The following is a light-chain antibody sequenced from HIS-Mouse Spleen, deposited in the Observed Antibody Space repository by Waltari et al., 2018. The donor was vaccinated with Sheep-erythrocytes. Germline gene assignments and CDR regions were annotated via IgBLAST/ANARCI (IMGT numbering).Light chain of an antibody. V-gene: IGLV3-9*01. CDR3: QVWDSSTVV. CDR1: NIGRKN. J-gene: IGLJ2*01. Sequence: SYELTQPLSVSVALGQTARITCGGNNIGRKNVHWYQQKQGQAPVLVIYRDSTRPSGIPERFSGSNSGNTATLTVSRAHAGHEADYYCQVWDSSTVVFGGGSKLTVL. CDR2: RDS.